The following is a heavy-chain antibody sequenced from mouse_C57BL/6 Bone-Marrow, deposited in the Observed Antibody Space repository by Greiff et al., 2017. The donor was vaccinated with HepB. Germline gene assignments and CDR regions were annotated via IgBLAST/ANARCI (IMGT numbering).Heavy chain of an antibody. Sequence: QVQLKQPGAELVKPGASVKLSCKASGYTFTSYWMHWVKQRPGQGLEWIGMIHPNSGSTNYNEKFKSKATLTVDKSSSTAYMQLSSLTSEDSAVYYCARPPKPIWYFDVWGTGTTVTVSS. V-gene: IGHV1-64*01. D-gene: IGHD6-5*01. J-gene: IGHJ1*03. CDR3: ARPPKPIWYFDV. CDR1: GYTFTSYW. CDR2: IHPNSGST.